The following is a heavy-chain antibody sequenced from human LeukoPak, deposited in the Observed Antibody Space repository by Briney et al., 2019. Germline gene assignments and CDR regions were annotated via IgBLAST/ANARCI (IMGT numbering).Heavy chain of an antibody. V-gene: IGHV3-11*01. CDR2: ISSSSSTI. CDR3: AREGDIVVVPAAIDY. CDR1: GFTFSDYY. D-gene: IGHD2-2*01. J-gene: IGHJ4*02. Sequence: GGSLRLSCAASGFTFSDYYMSWIRQAPGKGLEWVSYISSSSSTIYYADSVKGRFTISRDNAKNSLYLQMNSLRAEDTAVYYCAREGDIVVVPAAIDYWGQGTLVTVSS.